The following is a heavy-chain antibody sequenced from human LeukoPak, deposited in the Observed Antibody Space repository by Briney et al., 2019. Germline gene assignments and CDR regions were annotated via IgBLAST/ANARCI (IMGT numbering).Heavy chain of an antibody. D-gene: IGHD3-10*01. V-gene: IGHV7-4-1*02. CDR1: GYTFTNYA. CDR3: AAMGSSGD. CDR2: INPNTRNP. Sequence: GASVKVSCKASGYTFTNYAMNWVRQAPGQGLKWMGWINPNTRNPTYAQGFTGRFVFSLDTSVSTAYLQISSLKAEDTAVYYCAAMGSSGDWGQGTLVTVSS. J-gene: IGHJ4*02.